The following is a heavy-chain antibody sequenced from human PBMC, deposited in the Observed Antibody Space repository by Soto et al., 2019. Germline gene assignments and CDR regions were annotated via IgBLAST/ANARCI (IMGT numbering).Heavy chain of an antibody. Sequence: GESLKISCKGSGYSFTSYWISWVLQIPWKGLEWMGRIDPSDSYTNYSPSFQGHVTISADKSISTAYLQWSSLKASDTAMYYCARLKRGGHNYSPLYYWGQGTLVTVSS. CDR2: IDPSDSYT. D-gene: IGHD5-12*01. CDR1: GYSFTSYW. CDR3: ARLKRGGHNYSPLYY. V-gene: IGHV5-10-1*01. J-gene: IGHJ4*02.